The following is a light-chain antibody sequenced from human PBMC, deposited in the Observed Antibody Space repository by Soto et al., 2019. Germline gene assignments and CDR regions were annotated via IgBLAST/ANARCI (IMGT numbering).Light chain of an antibody. Sequence: QSALTQPASVSGSPGQSITISCSGTTSDVGGYNLVSWYQQHTAKAPKLLIYGNDERPSGVPDRFSGSKSGTSASLAISGLQSEDEADYYCAAWDDSLNGVLFGGGTKLTVL. V-gene: IGLV2-14*02. CDR3: AAWDDSLNGVL. CDR2: GND. J-gene: IGLJ2*01. CDR1: TSDVGGYNL.